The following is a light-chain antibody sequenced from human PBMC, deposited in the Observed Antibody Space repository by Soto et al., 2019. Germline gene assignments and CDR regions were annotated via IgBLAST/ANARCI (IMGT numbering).Light chain of an antibody. CDR3: SSYTSSSCYV. Sequence: QSVLTQPASVSGSPGQSITISCTGTSSDVGGYNYVSWYQQHPGKAHKLMIYDVSNRPSGVSNRFSGSKSGNTASLTISGLQAEDEADYYCSSYTSSSCYVFGTGTKVTVL. CDR1: SSDVGGYNY. J-gene: IGLJ1*01. V-gene: IGLV2-14*01. CDR2: DVS.